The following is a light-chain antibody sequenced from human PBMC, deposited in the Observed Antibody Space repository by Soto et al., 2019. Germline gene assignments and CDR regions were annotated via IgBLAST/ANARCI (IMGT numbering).Light chain of an antibody. CDR3: QQYHNWPRM. CDR1: QSVGTN. J-gene: IGKJ1*01. V-gene: IGKV3-15*01. CDR2: GAS. Sequence: EIVMTQSPATLSVSPGERATRSCRASQSVGTNLAWYQQKPGQAPSLLIYGASTRATGIPARFSGSGSGTEFTLTISSLQSEDFAVYYCQQYHNWPRMFGQGTKVEIK.